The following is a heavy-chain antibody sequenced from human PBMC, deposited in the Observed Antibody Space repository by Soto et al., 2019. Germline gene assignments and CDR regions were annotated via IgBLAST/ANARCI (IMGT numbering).Heavy chain of an antibody. J-gene: IGHJ4*02. V-gene: IGHV4-34*01. D-gene: IGHD5-12*01. Sequence: QVQLQQWGAGLLKPSETLSLTCAVSGASFTGYYWSWIRQPPGKGLEWIGEVKHWGGTNYSPSLRGRVTISXDTSKNQFSLQLNSVTGADTAVYYCARGQEGIVATHWDQGTLVTVSS. CDR3: ARGQEGIVATH. CDR1: GASFTGYY. CDR2: VKHWGGT.